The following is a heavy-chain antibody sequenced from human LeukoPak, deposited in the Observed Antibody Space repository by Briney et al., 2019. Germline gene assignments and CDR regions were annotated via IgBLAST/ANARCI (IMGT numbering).Heavy chain of an antibody. D-gene: IGHD3-10*01. V-gene: IGHV3-23*01. CDR2: ISGSGGST. J-gene: IGHJ6*03. Sequence: GGSLRLSCAASGFTFSSYEMNWVRQAPGKGLEWVSAISGSGGSTYYADSVKGRFTISRDNAKNTLYLQMNSLRAEDTAVYYCARDMDRYYMDVWGKGTTVTVSS. CDR1: GFTFSSYE. CDR3: ARDMDRYYMDV.